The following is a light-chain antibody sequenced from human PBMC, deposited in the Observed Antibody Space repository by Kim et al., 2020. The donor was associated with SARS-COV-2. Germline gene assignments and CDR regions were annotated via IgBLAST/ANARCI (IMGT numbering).Light chain of an antibody. CDR2: EDF. CDR1: NWGEKF. Sequence: VSPGQPASITCSRENWGEKFACWYQQKPGQSHVMVIYEDFKRPPGIPKRFSGSNSGNTATLTISGTQAMDEADYYCQAWDSSAVVFGGGTQLTV. J-gene: IGLJ2*01. V-gene: IGLV3-1*01. CDR3: QAWDSSAVV.